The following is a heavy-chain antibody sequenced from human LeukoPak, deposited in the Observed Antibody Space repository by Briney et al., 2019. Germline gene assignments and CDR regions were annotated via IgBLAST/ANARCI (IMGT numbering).Heavy chain of an antibody. J-gene: IGHJ4*02. CDR2: IYPGDSET. CDR3: ARLGTTYYFDY. CDR1: GYSFTSYW. D-gene: IGHD1-1*01. V-gene: IGHV5-51*01. Sequence: GESLKISCKGSGYSFTSYWIGWVRQMPRKGLEWMGSIYPGDSETRHSPSFQGQVTISADKSISTAYPQWSSLKASDTAMYYCARLGTTYYFDYWGQGTLVTVSS.